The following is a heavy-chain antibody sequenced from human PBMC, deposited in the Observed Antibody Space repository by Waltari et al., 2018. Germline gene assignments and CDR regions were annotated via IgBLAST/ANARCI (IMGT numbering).Heavy chain of an antibody. CDR2: IYTSGST. J-gene: IGHJ6*02. V-gene: IGHV4-4*07. CDR1: GGSISGYY. D-gene: IGHD6-13*01. Sequence: QVLLQESGLGLVKPSETLSLTCTVSGGSISGYYWNWIRQPPGKGLEWIGRIYTSGSTNYNPSLKSRVTISINTSNNQFSLKLSSVIAADTAVYYCASALRAGAAAEYYYGMDVWGQGTTVTVSS. CDR3: ASALRAGAAAEYYYGMDV.